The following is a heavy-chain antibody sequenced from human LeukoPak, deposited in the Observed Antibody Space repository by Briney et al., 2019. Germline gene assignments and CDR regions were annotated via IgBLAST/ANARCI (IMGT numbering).Heavy chain of an antibody. V-gene: IGHV3-11*06. D-gene: IGHD2-2*01. J-gene: IGHJ6*04. Sequence: GGSLRLSCAASGFTFSDYYMSWIRQAPGKGLEWVSYISSSSSYTNYADSVKGRFTISGDNAKNSLYLQMNSLRAEDTAVYYCARGDCSSTSCYASWGKHYYYYYGMDVWGKGTTVTVSS. CDR3: ARGDCSSTSCYASWGKHYYYYYGMDV. CDR1: GFTFSDYY. CDR2: ISSSSSYT.